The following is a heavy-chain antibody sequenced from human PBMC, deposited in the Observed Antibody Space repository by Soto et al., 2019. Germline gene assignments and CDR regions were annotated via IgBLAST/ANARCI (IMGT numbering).Heavy chain of an antibody. V-gene: IGHV4-34*01. CDR3: TGPYPYYFDS. J-gene: IGHJ4*02. Sequence: QVQLQQWGAGLLKPSETLSLTCTVYGGSFSTYYWSWIRQPPGKGLEWIGEINHSGNTNYNPSLMGRVTMSFDTSKNQFSLKLSSVTAADTAGYYCTGPYPYYFDSWGQGTLVTVSS. CDR2: INHSGNT. CDR1: GGSFSTYY.